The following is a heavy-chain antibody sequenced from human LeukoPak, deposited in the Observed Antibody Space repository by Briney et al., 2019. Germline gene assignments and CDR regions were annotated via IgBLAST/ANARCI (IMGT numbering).Heavy chain of an antibody. J-gene: IGHJ4*02. D-gene: IGHD2-2*01. CDR3: ATICTTTSCSVDY. Sequence: GASVKVSCKASCYTFTSYAISWVRQAPGQGLEWMGWISVFNGNTNYAPSLQGRVTMTTDTSTSTAYMELRSLRSDDPAVYYCATICTTTSCSVDYWGQGTLVTVSS. V-gene: IGHV1-18*01. CDR2: ISVFNGNT. CDR1: CYTFTSYA.